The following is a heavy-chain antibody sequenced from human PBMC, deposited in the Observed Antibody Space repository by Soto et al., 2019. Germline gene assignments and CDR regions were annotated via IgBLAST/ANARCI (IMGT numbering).Heavy chain of an antibody. Sequence: QVQLVQSGAEMKKPGSSVKVSCQASGGTFSGYALTWVRQAPGQGLEWMGAFVPLFGSTNYAQKFAGRITIIADESTSTGYMEVSTLRSEDTAVYYCATHSLGTSSPPYFDNWGQGTLVTVSS. D-gene: IGHD2-15*01. CDR1: GGTFSGYA. CDR2: FVPLFGST. V-gene: IGHV1-69*01. J-gene: IGHJ4*02. CDR3: ATHSLGTSSPPYFDN.